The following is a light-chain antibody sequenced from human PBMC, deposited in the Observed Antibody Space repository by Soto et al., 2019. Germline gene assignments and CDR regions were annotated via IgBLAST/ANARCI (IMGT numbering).Light chain of an antibody. CDR1: QSVDGIF. CDR2: GAS. J-gene: IGKJ1*01. V-gene: IGKV3-20*01. Sequence: TQSPSTLSASVGDIVTLSFSASQSVDGIFLAWYQQKPGRAPRLLIYGASSRATGIPDRFSGSGSGTDFTLIISRLEPEDFAVYYCQQHGTSPRTFGHGTKVDI. CDR3: QQHGTSPRT.